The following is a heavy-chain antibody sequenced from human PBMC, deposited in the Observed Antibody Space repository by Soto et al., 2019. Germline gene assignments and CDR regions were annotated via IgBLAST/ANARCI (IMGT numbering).Heavy chain of an antibody. J-gene: IGHJ5*02. D-gene: IGHD6-13*01. CDR1: VYSISSGYY. CDR3: VRRHVSATGIDWFDP. Sequence: SETLSLTCAVSVYSISSGYYLGWLRHPPGKGLEWIGSIYHGGSTYYNPSLNSRVTLSIDMTNNHVSLILNSVTAADTAVYYCVRRHVSATGIDWFDPWGQGTLVTVSS. CDR2: IYHGGST. V-gene: IGHV4-38-2*01.